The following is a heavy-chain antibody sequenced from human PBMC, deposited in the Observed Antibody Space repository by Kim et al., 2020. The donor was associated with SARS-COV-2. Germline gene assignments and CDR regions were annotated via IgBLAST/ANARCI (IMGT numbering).Heavy chain of an antibody. D-gene: IGHD5-12*01. Sequence: YSADSVKGRFTISRDNSKNTLYLQMNSLRAEDTAIYYCAKAGYDMGGWGYWGQGTLVTVSS. V-gene: IGHV3-23*01. J-gene: IGHJ4*02. CDR3: AKAGYDMGGWGY.